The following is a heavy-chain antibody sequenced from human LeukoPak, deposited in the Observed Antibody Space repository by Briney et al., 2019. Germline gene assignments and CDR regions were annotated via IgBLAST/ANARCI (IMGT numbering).Heavy chain of an antibody. J-gene: IGHJ4*02. CDR2: INPNSGGT. CDR3: ARLYSSSDLDY. V-gene: IGHV1-2*06. Sequence: ASVKVSCKASGYTFTGYYMHWVRQAPGQGLEWMGRINPNSGGTNYAQKFQGRVTMTTDTSTSTAYMELRSLRSDDTAVYYCARLYSSSDLDYWGQGTLVTVSS. D-gene: IGHD6-6*01. CDR1: GYTFTGYY.